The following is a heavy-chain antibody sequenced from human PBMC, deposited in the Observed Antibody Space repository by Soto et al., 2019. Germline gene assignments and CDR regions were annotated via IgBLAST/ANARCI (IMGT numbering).Heavy chain of an antibody. CDR1: GYTFASYG. J-gene: IGHJ4*02. V-gene: IGHV1-18*01. D-gene: IGHD2-15*01. CDR2: ISAYNGNT. CDR3: ATRYSPLDY. Sequence: QVQLVQSGAEVKKPGASVKVSCKASGYTFASYGITWVRQAPGQGLEWMGGISAYNGNTNYAQKLQGRVTMTTDTSTSTAYMELRSLRSADPAVYSCATRYSPLDYGGQGPLVPVSS.